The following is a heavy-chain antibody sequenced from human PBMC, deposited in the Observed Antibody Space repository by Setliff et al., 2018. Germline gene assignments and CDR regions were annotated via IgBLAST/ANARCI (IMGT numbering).Heavy chain of an antibody. CDR3: AKSGGDHCCPLYHHYYMDV. Sequence: GESLKISCAASGFTFSIYSMNWVRQAPGKGLEWIAYISSGSNSIFHADSVMGRFTTSRDNARNSLYLQMNRLSPEDTAVYYCAKSGGDHCCPLYHHYYMDVWGTGTTVTVS. CDR2: ISSGSNSI. D-gene: IGHD2-21*02. J-gene: IGHJ6*03. V-gene: IGHV3-48*01. CDR1: GFTFSIYS.